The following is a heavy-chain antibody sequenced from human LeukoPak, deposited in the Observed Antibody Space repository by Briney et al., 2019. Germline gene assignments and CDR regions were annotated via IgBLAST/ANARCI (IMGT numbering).Heavy chain of an antibody. D-gene: IGHD6-13*01. V-gene: IGHV4-59*08. J-gene: IGHJ5*02. CDR3: ARRAHSWTGRYNWLDP. CDR1: GGSISSYY. Sequence: SETLSLTCTVSGGSISSYYWSWIRQPPGKGLEWIGYIYYSGSTNYNPSLKSRVTISVDTSKNQFSLKLSSVTAADTAVYYCARRAHSWTGRYNWLDPWGQGTLVTVSS. CDR2: IYYSGST.